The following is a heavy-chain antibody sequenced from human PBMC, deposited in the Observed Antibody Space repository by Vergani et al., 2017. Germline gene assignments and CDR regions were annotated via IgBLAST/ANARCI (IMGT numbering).Heavy chain of an antibody. J-gene: IGHJ5*02. CDR2: MNGDGDTI. V-gene: IGHV3-74*01. CDR3: ARARKFRFGVVWENWFDP. D-gene: IGHD3-3*01. CDR1: GFTFNEYW. Sequence: EVELVESGGGLVQPGGSLRLSCAASGFTFNEYWMHWARQVPGKGLVWVSGMNGDGDTISYADSVKGRFTISRDNAKNTLFLQMNSLRAEDTDVYYCARARKFRFGVVWENWFDPWGQGTLVTVSS.